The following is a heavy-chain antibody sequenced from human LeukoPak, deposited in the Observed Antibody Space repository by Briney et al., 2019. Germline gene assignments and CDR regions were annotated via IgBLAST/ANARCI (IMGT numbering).Heavy chain of an antibody. J-gene: IGHJ4*02. V-gene: IGHV4-59*01. CDR3: ARDSGNYRFDY. Sequence: SETLSLTCTVSGGSISRNHWSWVRQPPGKGLEWIAFCYYSGSTSYNPSLQSRVTMSVDTSKSHLSLKLTSVTAADTAVYYCARDSGNYRFDYWGQGTLVTVSS. CDR2: CYYSGST. D-gene: IGHD1-26*01. CDR1: GGSISRNH.